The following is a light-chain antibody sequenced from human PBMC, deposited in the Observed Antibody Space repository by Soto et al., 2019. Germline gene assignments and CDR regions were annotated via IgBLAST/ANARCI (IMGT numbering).Light chain of an antibody. J-gene: IGKJ4*01. CDR1: HRVGSW. Sequence: DIHMTQSPSTLSASGGDRVTITVRASHRVGSWLAWCQQGPGKAPKLLLYDASSLKSGVPSRFAGSRSGTQFNLTLSSLQPDALATYYRQQHNSYWKLGKGNXVESK. CDR2: DAS. V-gene: IGKV1-5*01. CDR3: QQHNSYWK.